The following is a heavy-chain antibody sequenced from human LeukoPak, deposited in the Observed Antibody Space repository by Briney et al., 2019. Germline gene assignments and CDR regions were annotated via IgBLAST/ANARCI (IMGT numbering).Heavy chain of an antibody. Sequence: PSETLSLTCAVYGGSFSGYYWSWIRQPPGKGLEWIGEINHSGSTNYNPSLKSRVTMSVDTSKNQFSLKLSSVTAADTAVYYCARDLGVGASLDYYYYMDVWGKGTTVTISS. CDR1: GGSFSGYY. CDR3: ARDLGVGASLDYYYYMDV. D-gene: IGHD1-26*01. V-gene: IGHV4-34*01. J-gene: IGHJ6*03. CDR2: INHSGST.